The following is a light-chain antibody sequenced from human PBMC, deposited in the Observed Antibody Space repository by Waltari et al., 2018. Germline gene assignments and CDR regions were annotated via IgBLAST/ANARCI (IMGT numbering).Light chain of an antibody. CDR2: DVT. Sequence: QSALTQPASVSGSPGQSITISCIGTSSAIGGYNYVSWYQQPPGKAPKVMVYDVTKRPDGVSKRFSCSKSGSTAALTISGLQAEDEADYSCSSYTSSNTWVFGGGTKLTVL. CDR1: SSAIGGYNY. V-gene: IGLV2-14*01. CDR3: SSYTSSNTWV. J-gene: IGLJ3*02.